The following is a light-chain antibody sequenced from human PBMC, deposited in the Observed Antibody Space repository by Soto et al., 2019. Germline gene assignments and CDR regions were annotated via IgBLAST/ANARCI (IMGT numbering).Light chain of an antibody. CDR1: SSDVGGYNY. CDR3: SSYASSSTYV. CDR2: EVS. J-gene: IGLJ1*01. V-gene: IGLV2-14*01. Sequence: QSVLTQPASVSGSPGQSITISCTGTSSDVGGYNYVSWYQQQPGKAPNLMIHEVSNRPSGVSNRFSGSKSGNTASLTISGLQAEDEADYYCSSYASSSTYVFGTGTKLTVL.